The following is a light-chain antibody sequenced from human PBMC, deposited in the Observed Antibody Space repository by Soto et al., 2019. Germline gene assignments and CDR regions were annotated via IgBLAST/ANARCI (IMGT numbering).Light chain of an antibody. CDR1: QSVSNNF. CDR2: GAS. V-gene: IGKV3-20*01. J-gene: IGKJ1*01. Sequence: EIVLTQSPGTLSLSPGDRATLSCRASQSVSNNFLAWYQQKPGQAPRLLIYGASIRATGIPDRFSGSGSGTDFTLTIRRLEPEDFAMYFCHQYGSSPRTFGQGTKVEI. CDR3: HQYGSSPRT.